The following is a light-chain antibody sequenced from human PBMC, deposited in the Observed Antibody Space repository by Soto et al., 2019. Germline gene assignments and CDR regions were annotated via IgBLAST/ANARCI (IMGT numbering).Light chain of an antibody. CDR2: DVS. CDR1: QTLSTW. Sequence: DIQMTQSPSTLSASVGDRVTITCRASQTLSTWLAWYQQKPGKAPKLLIYDVSTLESGVPSRFSGSGYGTEFTLTFSSLLPDDFATYYCQQYKSYSLTFGGGTKVEIK. CDR3: QQYKSYSLT. V-gene: IGKV1-5*01. J-gene: IGKJ4*01.